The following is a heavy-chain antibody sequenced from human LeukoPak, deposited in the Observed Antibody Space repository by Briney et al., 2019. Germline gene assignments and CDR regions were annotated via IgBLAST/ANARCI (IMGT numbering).Heavy chain of an antibody. Sequence: PGGSLRLSCAASGFTFSSFWMNWVRQAPWKGLEWVANIKQDGSEKYYVDSVKGRFTISRDNAKNSLYLQMNSLRAEDTAVYYCVRDDDRPDNGLDYWGQGTLVTVSS. CDR1: GFTFSSFW. J-gene: IGHJ4*02. CDR3: VRDDDRPDNGLDY. CDR2: IKQDGSEK. D-gene: IGHD3-22*01. V-gene: IGHV3-7*01.